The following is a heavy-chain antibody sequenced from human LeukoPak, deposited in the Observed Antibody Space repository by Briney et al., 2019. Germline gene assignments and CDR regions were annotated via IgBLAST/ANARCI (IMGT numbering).Heavy chain of an antibody. J-gene: IGHJ3*02. CDR2: ISSSGSTI. CDR1: GFTFSDYY. V-gene: IGHV3-11*01. D-gene: IGHD5-24*01. CDR3: ARGGRRDGYIRVYDAFDI. Sequence: GGSLRLSCAASGFTFSDYYMSWIRQAPGKGLEWVSYISSSGSTIYYADSVKGRFTISRDNAKNSLYLQMNSLRAGDTAVYYCARGGRRDGYIRVYDAFDIWGQGTMVTVSS.